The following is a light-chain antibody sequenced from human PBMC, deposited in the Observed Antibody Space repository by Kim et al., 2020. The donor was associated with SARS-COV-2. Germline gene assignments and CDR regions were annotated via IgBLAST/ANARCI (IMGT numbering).Light chain of an antibody. CDR2: AAY. CDR3: HMYNTAPWT. V-gene: IGKV1-27*01. Sequence: APVEDGVTVPCRGSQGISNYLGGYQHQPGRIPRLLIFAAYTLHSGVASRFSGSGSGTDFNLTISSLPPEDVATYYCHMYNTAPWTFGQGTKVDI. CDR1: QGISNY. J-gene: IGKJ1*01.